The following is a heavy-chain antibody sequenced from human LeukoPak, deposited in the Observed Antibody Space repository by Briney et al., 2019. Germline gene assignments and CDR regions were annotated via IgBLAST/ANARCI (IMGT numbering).Heavy chain of an antibody. CDR3: AKGGAGDYYFDY. CDR1: GFTFDDYA. CDR2: ISWNSGSI. J-gene: IGHJ4*02. Sequence: PGRSLRLSCAASGFTFDDYAMHWVRQAPGKGLEWVSGISWNSGSIGYADSVKGRFTISRDNAKNSLYLQMNSLRAEDTALYYCAKGGAGDYYFDYWGQGTLVTVSS. D-gene: IGHD4-17*01. V-gene: IGHV3-9*01.